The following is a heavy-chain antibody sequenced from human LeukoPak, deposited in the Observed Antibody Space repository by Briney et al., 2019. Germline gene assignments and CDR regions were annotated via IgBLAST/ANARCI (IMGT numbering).Heavy chain of an antibody. CDR3: AKDLAGYCGGDCPNWFDP. CDR1: GFTFSSYA. V-gene: IGHV3-23*01. J-gene: IGHJ5*02. Sequence: PGGSLRLSCAASGFTFSSYAMSWVRQAPGKGLEWVSAISGSGGSTYYADSVKGRFTISRDNSKNTLYLQMNSLRAEDTAVYYCAKDLAGYCGGDCPNWFDPWGQGTLVTVSS. CDR2: ISGSGGST. D-gene: IGHD2-21*01.